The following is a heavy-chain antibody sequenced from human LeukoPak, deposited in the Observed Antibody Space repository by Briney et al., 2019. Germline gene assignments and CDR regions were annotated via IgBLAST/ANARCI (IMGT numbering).Heavy chain of an antibody. J-gene: IGHJ3*02. CDR1: GGSISSYY. CDR3: ARCARYCGGDCYPDGFDI. CDR2: IYYSGST. Sequence: SKTLSLTCTVSGGSISSYYWSWIRQPPGKGLELIGYIYYSGSTNYNPSLKSRVTILVDTSKNQFTLKLTSVTAADTAVYYCARCARYCGGDCYPDGFDIWGQGTMVSVSS. D-gene: IGHD2-21*02. V-gene: IGHV4-59*01.